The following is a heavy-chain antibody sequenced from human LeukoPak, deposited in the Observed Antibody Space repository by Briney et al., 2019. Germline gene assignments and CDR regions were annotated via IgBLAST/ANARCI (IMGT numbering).Heavy chain of an antibody. CDR2: ISWDGGST. CDR1: GFTFDDYA. V-gene: IGHV3-43D*03. Sequence: GGSLRLSCAASGFTFDDYAMHWVRQAPGKGLEWVSLISWDGGSTYYADSVKGRFTISRDNSKNSLYLQMNSLRAEDTALYYCAKVGYDILTGYLDYWGQGTLVTVSS. D-gene: IGHD3-9*01. J-gene: IGHJ4*02. CDR3: AKVGYDILTGYLDY.